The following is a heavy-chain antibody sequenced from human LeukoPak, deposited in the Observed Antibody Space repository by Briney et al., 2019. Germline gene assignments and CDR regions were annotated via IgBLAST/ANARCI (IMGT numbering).Heavy chain of an antibody. CDR2: ISYDGSNK. CDR3: AKKRNGGYFDY. Sequence: PGRSLRLSCAASGFTFSNFAMHWVRQAPGKGLEWVAVISYDGSNKYYADSVKGRFTISRDNSKNTLYLQMNSLRAEDTAVYYCAKKRNGGYFDYWGQGTLVTVSS. J-gene: IGHJ4*02. D-gene: IGHD1-1*01. CDR1: GFTFSNFA. V-gene: IGHV3-30*18.